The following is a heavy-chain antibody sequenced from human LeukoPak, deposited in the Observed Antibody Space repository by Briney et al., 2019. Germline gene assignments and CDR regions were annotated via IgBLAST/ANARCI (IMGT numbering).Heavy chain of an antibody. V-gene: IGHV3-23*01. CDR2: ITNNADAT. CDR1: GFTFRNFA. Sequence: PGRSLRLSCAAPGFTFRNFAMSWVRQAPGKGLEWVSHITNNADATYYADSVKGRFTVSRDNSNNILYLQLDSLRAEDAAVYYCAKDFWSGNYQSGGLDVWAQGSTVTVSS. CDR3: AKDFWSGNYQSGGLDV. J-gene: IGHJ6*02. D-gene: IGHD3-3*01.